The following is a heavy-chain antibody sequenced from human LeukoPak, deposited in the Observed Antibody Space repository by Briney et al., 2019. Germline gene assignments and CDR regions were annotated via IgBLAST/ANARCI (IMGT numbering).Heavy chain of an antibody. J-gene: IGHJ1*01. Sequence: GGSLRLSSAASGFTFSSYAMSWVRQAPGKGLEWVSAISGSGGSTYYADSVKGRFTISRDNSKNTLYLQMNSLRAEDTAVYYCAKDGVVVIATEYFQHWGQGTLVTVSS. D-gene: IGHD2-21*01. CDR2: ISGSGGST. CDR1: GFTFSSYA. V-gene: IGHV3-23*01. CDR3: AKDGVVVIATEYFQH.